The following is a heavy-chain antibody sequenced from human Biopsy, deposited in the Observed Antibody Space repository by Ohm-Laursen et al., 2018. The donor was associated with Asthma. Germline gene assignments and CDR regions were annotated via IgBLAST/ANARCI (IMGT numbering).Heavy chain of an antibody. V-gene: IGHV3-30*18. CDR2: ISFDGSNE. Sequence: SLRLSCTASGFSFGSFGMHWVRQAPGKRLEWVAVISFDGSNEDYADSVKGRFTISRDNSKNTLFLEMNSLRPEDTAVYYCAKELFPGWELRRGPDSWGQGTLVTVSS. J-gene: IGHJ4*02. D-gene: IGHD1-26*01. CDR1: GFSFGSFG. CDR3: AKELFPGWELRRGPDS.